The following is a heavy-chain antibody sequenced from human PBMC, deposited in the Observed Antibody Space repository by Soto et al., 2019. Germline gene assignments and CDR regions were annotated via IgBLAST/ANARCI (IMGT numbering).Heavy chain of an antibody. CDR3: ARDGIAAAGTSWFDP. D-gene: IGHD6-13*01. J-gene: IGHJ5*02. Sequence: QVQLVQSGAEEKKPGASVKVSCKASGYTFTSHAMHWVRQAPGQRLEWMGWINAGNGNTKYSQKFQGRVTNTTDTSASTAYMELSSLRSEDTAVYYWARDGIAAAGTSWFDPWGQGTLVTVSS. V-gene: IGHV1-3*05. CDR1: GYTFTSHA. CDR2: INAGNGNT.